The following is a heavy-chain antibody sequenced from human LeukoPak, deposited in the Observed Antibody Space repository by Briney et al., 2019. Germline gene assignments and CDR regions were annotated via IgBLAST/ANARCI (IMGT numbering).Heavy chain of an antibody. CDR3: ARDLGGDTTTWFDP. Sequence: SETLSLTCTVSGGSISSYYWSWIRQPPGKGLEWIGYIYYSGSTNYNPSLKSRVTISVDTSKNQFSLKLSSVTAADTAVYYCARDLGGDTTTWFDPWGRGTLVTVSS. CDR2: IYYSGST. D-gene: IGHD1-26*01. CDR1: GGSISSYY. V-gene: IGHV4-59*12. J-gene: IGHJ5*02.